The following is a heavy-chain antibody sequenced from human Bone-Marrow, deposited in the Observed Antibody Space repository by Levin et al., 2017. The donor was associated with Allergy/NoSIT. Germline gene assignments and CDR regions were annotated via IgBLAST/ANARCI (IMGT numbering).Heavy chain of an antibody. CDR1: GIDFRNAW. CDR2: IKRIFDGGRT. D-gene: IGHD2-21*01. J-gene: IGHJ5*02. V-gene: IGHV3-15*01. Sequence: GESLKISCKVSGIDFRNAWMTWVRQAPGKGLEWIGRIKRIFDGGRTDYAAPVKGRFTISRSESTYTLYLQMTRLRTEDTAIYFCAAQSHCSGDDCDSTPFDPWGQGVLVTVSS. CDR3: AAQSHCSGDDCDSTPFDP.